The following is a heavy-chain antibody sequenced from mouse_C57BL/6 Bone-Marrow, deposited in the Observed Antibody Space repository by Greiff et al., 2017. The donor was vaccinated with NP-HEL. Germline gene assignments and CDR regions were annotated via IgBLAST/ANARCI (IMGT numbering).Heavy chain of an antibody. CDR3: AREGRWLRRGGWYFDV. Sequence: QVQLQQPGTDLVKPGTSVKLSCKSSGYTFTSYWMHWVKQRPGQGLEWIGNINPSNGGTNYNEKFKSKATLTVHKSSSTAYMQLSSLTSDDSAVYYCAREGRWLRRGGWYFDVWDTGTTVTVSS. D-gene: IGHD2-2*01. J-gene: IGHJ1*03. CDR2: INPSNGGT. CDR1: GYTFTSYW. V-gene: IGHV1-53*01.